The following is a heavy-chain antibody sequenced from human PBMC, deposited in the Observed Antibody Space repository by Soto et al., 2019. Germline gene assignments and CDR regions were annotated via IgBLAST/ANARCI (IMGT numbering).Heavy chain of an antibody. V-gene: IGHV2-5*02. D-gene: IGHD3-3*01. CDR3: AHRVLRTVFGLVTTTAIYFDF. CDR2: IYWDDDK. CDR1: GFSLTTSGVG. J-gene: IGHJ4*02. Sequence: QITLNESGPTQVKPRQTLTLTCTFSGFSLTTSGVGVSWIRQSRGKAPEGLAIIYWDDDKRYSPSLKSRLTITKEPSKNQVVLTMADLDPADTATYYCAHRVLRTVFGLVTTTAIYFDFWGQGTPVAVSS.